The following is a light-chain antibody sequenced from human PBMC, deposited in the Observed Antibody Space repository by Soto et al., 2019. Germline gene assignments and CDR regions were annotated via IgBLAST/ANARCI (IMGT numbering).Light chain of an antibody. V-gene: IGLV2-14*01. Sequence: QSALTQPASVSGSPGQSITISCTGTSSDGGGYNYVSWYQQHPGKAPKLMIYDVSDRPSGVSNRFSGSKSGNTASLTISGLQSEDEADYYCSSYTSSRTYVFGTGTKLTVL. CDR3: SSYTSSRTYV. CDR1: SSDGGGYNY. J-gene: IGLJ1*01. CDR2: DVS.